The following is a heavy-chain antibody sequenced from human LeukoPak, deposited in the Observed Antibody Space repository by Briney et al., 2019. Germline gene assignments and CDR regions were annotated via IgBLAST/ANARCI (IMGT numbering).Heavy chain of an antibody. CDR1: GYTFTDYF. CDR2: VDPGDGET. CDR3: ATVGYGDYHFDY. V-gene: IGHV1-69-2*01. J-gene: IGHJ4*02. Sequence: ASVKVSCKVSGYTFTDYFMHWVQQAPGKGLEWMGLVDPGDGETIYAEKFQGRVTITADTSTDTAYMELSSLRSEDTAVYYCATVGYGDYHFDYWGQGTLVTVSS. D-gene: IGHD4-17*01.